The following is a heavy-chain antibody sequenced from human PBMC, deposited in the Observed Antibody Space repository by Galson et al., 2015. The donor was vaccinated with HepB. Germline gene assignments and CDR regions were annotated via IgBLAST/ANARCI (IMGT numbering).Heavy chain of an antibody. Sequence: SETLSLTCAVYGGSFSGYYWNWIRQPPGKGLEWIGEINHGGRANYNPSLNSRLTFSIDTSNSHFSLRLRSVSAADTAVYYCARRAPISMFGQTQGFSPWGQGTLVIVSS. CDR3: ARRAPISMFGQTQGFSP. D-gene: IGHD3-3*01. CDR1: GGSFSGYY. V-gene: IGHV4-34*01. J-gene: IGHJ5*02. CDR2: INHGGRA.